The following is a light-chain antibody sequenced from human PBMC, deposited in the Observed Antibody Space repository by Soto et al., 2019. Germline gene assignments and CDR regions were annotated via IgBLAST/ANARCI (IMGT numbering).Light chain of an antibody. CDR3: QHYNAYPYT. Sequence: DIQMTQSPSSLSASVGDRVTITCRASQSISSYLNWYQQKPGKAPKLLIYDASALPRGVPSRFSGSGSGTEFTLTISSLQPEDFATYYCQHYNAYPYTFGQGTKVDIK. V-gene: IGKV1-39*01. J-gene: IGKJ2*01. CDR2: DAS. CDR1: QSISSY.